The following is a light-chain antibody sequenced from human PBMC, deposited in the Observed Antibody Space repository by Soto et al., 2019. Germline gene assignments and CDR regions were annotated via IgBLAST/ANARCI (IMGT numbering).Light chain of an antibody. J-gene: IGLJ1*01. Sequence: QPVLTQPPSVSGAPGQRVTISCTGSSSNIGPDYDVHWYQQLPGTAPKLLIYANKNRPAGVPDRFSASKSGTSASLAINGLQAEDEADYYCQSYDTSPSGYVFGGGTKVTVL. V-gene: IGLV1-40*01. CDR1: SSNIGPDYD. CDR2: ANK. CDR3: QSYDTSPSGYV.